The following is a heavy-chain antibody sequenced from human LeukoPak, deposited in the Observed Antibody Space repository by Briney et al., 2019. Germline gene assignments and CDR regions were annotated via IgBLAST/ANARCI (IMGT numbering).Heavy chain of an antibody. CDR2: ISYDGSNK. Sequence: GRSLRLSCAASGFTFSSDGMHWVRQAPGKGLEWVAVISYDGSNKYYADSVKGRFTIPRDNAKNSLYLQMNSLRVEDAAVYYCARDESGSGWYYWGQGTLVTVSS. J-gene: IGHJ4*02. CDR1: GFTFSSDG. CDR3: ARDESGSGWYY. D-gene: IGHD6-19*01. V-gene: IGHV3-30*03.